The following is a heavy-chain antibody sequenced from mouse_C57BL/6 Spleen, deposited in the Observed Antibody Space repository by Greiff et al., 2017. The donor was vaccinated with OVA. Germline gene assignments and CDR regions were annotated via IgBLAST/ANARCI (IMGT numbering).Heavy chain of an antibody. CDR1: GYAFSSSW. V-gene: IGHV1-82*01. Sequence: VQLQQSGPELVKPGASVKISCKASGYAFSSSWMNWVKQRPGKGLEWIGRIYPGDGDTKYNGKFKGKATLTADKSSSTAYMQLSSLTSEDSAVYICARSGYSNYAGYARDYWGQGTSVTVSS. D-gene: IGHD2-5*01. CDR2: IYPGDGDT. CDR3: ARSGYSNYAGYARDY. J-gene: IGHJ4*01.